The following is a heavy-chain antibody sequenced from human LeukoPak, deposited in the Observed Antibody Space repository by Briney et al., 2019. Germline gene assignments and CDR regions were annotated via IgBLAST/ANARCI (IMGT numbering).Heavy chain of an antibody. CDR2: IYYSGST. J-gene: IGHJ3*02. Sequence: PSETLSLTCTVSGGSISSYYWSWIRQPPGKGLEWIGYIYYSGSTNYNPSLKSRVTISVDTSKNQFSLKLSSVTAADTAVYYCASLAAAGTTGAFDIWGQGTMVTVSS. CDR3: ASLAAAGTTGAFDI. D-gene: IGHD6-13*01. CDR1: GGSISSYY. V-gene: IGHV4-59*01.